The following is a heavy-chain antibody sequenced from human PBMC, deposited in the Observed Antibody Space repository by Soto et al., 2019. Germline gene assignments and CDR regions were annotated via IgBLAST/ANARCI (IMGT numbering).Heavy chain of an antibody. V-gene: IGHV1-18*01. CDR1: GYIFVNYG. Sequence: QVQLVQSGDEVRKPGSSVKVSCKASGYIFVNYGIAWVRQAPGQGLEWMGWISTYSGNTHNASKVQGRLTMTTETSTRTADMDLGRLPSGETAVYYCAMVDNYVPPTPPDVWGQGTTVTVSS. CDR2: ISTYSGNT. CDR3: AMVDNYVPPTPPDV. J-gene: IGHJ6*01. D-gene: IGHD3-16*01.